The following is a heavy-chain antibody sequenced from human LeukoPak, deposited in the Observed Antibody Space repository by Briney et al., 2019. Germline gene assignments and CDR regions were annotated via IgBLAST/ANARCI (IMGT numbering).Heavy chain of an antibody. Sequence: GGSLRLSCAASGFTFSSYSMSWVRQAPGMGLEWLSYIIASRDITYYADSVKGRFTISRDNAKNSLYLQMNSLRAEDTAVYYCVRGSLASGVVVYYYYYLDVWGKGTTVTVSS. J-gene: IGHJ6*03. CDR3: VRGSLASGVVVYYYYYLDV. D-gene: IGHD3-3*01. V-gene: IGHV3-48*01. CDR1: GFTFSSYS. CDR2: IIASRDIT.